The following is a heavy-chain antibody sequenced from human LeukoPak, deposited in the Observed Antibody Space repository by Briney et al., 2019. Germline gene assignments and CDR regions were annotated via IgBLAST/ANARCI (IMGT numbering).Heavy chain of an antibody. J-gene: IGHJ6*03. CDR1: SGPIYSYY. CDR2: LYPGVSTN. D-gene: IGHD3-22*01. V-gene: IGHV4-4*07. CDR3: ARLKFYDSTGYSPGHYMDV. Sequence: SETLSLTCTVSSGPIYSYYWSWIRQTAGKGLEWIGRLYPGVSTNNYNPSLKSRVSMSVDTSKNQFALKLSAVTAADTAVYYCARLKFYDSTGYSPGHYMDVWGKGTTVTVSS.